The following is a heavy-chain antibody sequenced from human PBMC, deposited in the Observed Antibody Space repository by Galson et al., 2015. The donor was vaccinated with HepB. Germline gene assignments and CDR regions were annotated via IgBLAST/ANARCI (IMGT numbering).Heavy chain of an antibody. CDR3: AIGRGEHYYMPFDY. Sequence: SLRLSCAASGFTFSSYGMHWVRQAPGKGLEWVAVISYDGSNKYYADSVKGRFTISRDNSKNTLYLQMNSLRAEDTAVYYCAIGRGEHYYMPFDYWGQGTLVTVSS. J-gene: IGHJ4*02. CDR1: GFTFSSYG. D-gene: IGHD1-26*01. CDR2: ISYDGSNK. V-gene: IGHV3-30*03.